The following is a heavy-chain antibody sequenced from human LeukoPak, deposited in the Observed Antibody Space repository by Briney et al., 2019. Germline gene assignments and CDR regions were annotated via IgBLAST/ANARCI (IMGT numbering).Heavy chain of an antibody. CDR1: GYTFTSYD. Sequence: ASVKISCKASGYTFTSYDINWVRQATGQGLEWMGWMNPNSGNTGYAQKFQGRVTMTRNTSISTAYVELSSLRSEDTAVYYCARGLRDYYDSSGYYYGTDYWGQGTLVTVSS. D-gene: IGHD3-22*01. CDR3: ARGLRDYYDSSGYYYGTDY. V-gene: IGHV1-8*01. J-gene: IGHJ4*02. CDR2: MNPNSGNT.